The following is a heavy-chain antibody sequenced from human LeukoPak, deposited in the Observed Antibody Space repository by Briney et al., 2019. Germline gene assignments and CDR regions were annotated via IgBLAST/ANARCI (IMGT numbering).Heavy chain of an antibody. J-gene: IGHJ4*02. Sequence: GGSLRLSCAASGFTVSSSYMSWVRQAPGKGLEWVSLIYTGGSTYYADSVKGRFTISRDGSKNTLYLQMSSLRAEDTAVYYCARAHKKSVTMIVRNKRPFDYWGQGTLVTVSS. D-gene: IGHD3-22*01. V-gene: IGHV3-66*01. CDR3: ARAHKKSVTMIVRNKRPFDY. CDR1: GFTVSSSY. CDR2: IYTGGST.